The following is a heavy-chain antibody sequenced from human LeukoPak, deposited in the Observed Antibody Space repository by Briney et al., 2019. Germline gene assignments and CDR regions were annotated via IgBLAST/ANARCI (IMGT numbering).Heavy chain of an antibody. CDR2: IISSSSYI. D-gene: IGHD2-15*01. CDR1: GFTFSTYS. CDR3: ARDPQYCSGGSCYSFDY. J-gene: IGHJ4*02. V-gene: IGHV3-21*01. Sequence: GGSRRLSCAASGFTFSTYSMNWVRQAPGKGLEWVSSIISSSSYIYYADSVKGRFTISRDNAKNSLYLQMNSLRAEDTAVYYCARDPQYCSGGSCYSFDYWGQGTLVTVSS.